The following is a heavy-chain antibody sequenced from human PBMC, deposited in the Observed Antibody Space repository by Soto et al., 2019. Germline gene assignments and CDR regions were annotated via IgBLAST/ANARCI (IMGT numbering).Heavy chain of an antibody. CDR3: ARARDVRYCSSTSCQSSWFDP. V-gene: IGHV1-46*01. D-gene: IGHD2-2*01. CDR1: GYTFTSYY. CDR2: IHPRGGSP. J-gene: IGHJ5*02. Sequence: ASVKVSCQASGYTFTSYYMHWVRQAPGQGLEWMGIIHPRGGSPSYAQKFQGRRTMTRDTSTSTFDMELSSLRSEDTAVYYCARARDVRYCSSTSCQSSWFDPWGQGTLVTVS.